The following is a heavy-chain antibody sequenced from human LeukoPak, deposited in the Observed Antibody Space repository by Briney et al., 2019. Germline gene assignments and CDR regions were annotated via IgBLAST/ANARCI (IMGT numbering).Heavy chain of an antibody. V-gene: IGHV4-39*01. CDR2: IYYSGST. CDR1: GGSISSNIYY. Sequence: PSETLSLTCTVSGGSISSNIYYWGWIRQPPGKGLEWIGSIYYSGSTNYNPSLKSRVTISVDTSKNQFSLKLSSVTAADTAVYYCATDFWSGTNIIDYWGQGTLVTVSS. CDR3: ATDFWSGTNIIDY. D-gene: IGHD3-3*01. J-gene: IGHJ4*02.